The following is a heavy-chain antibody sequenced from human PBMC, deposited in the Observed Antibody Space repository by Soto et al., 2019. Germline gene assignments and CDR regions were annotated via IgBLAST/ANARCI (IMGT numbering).Heavy chain of an antibody. V-gene: IGHV1-3*01. CDR3: ARDLAPAGTSPNWFDP. D-gene: IGHD6-13*01. CDR1: GFTFTNYA. J-gene: IGHJ5*02. Sequence: GASVKVSCKASGFTFTNYAMHWVRQAPGQSLEWMGWIHAANGNTYYSQKFQGRVTITSDTSASTAYMELTSLRSEDTAVYYCARDLAPAGTSPNWFDPWGQGTLVTVS. CDR2: IHAANGNT.